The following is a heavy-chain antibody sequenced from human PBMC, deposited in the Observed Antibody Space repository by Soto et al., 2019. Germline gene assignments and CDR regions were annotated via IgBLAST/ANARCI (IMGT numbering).Heavy chain of an antibody. CDR1: GGSISSGGYY. CDR2: IYYSGST. D-gene: IGHD3-9*01. J-gene: IGHJ3*02. CDR3: AGLRYFDWFQPGAFDI. V-gene: IGHV4-31*03. Sequence: PSETLSLTCTVSGGSISSGGYYWSWIRQHPGKGLEWIGYIYYSGSTYYNPSLKSRVTISVDTSKNQFSLKLSSVTAADTAVYYCAGLRYFDWFQPGAFDIWGQGTMVTVSS.